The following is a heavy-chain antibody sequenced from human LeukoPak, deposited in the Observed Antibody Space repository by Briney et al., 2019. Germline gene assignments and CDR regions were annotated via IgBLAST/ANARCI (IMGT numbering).Heavy chain of an antibody. CDR2: IYYSGSS. J-gene: IGHJ4*02. CDR1: GGSISSYY. D-gene: IGHD1-26*01. Sequence: SETLSLTCTVSGGSISSYYWSWIRQPPGKGLEWIGYIYYSGSSNYNPSLKSRVTISVDTSKNQFSLKLTSVTAADTAVYYSARLASGSYGPLTPFDYWGQGTLVTVSS. CDR3: ARLASGSYGPLTPFDY. V-gene: IGHV4-59*08.